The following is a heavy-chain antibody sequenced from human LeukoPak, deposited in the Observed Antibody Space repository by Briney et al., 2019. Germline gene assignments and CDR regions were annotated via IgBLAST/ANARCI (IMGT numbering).Heavy chain of an antibody. CDR2: ISSSSSYI. J-gene: IGHJ4*02. CDR1: GFTFSSYS. D-gene: IGHD6-13*01. V-gene: IGHV3-21*01. CDR3: ARGIAAAGPLDY. Sequence: PGGSLRLSCAASGFTFSSYSMNWVRQAPGKGLEWVSSISSSSSYIYYADSVKGRFTTSRDNAKNSLYLQMNSLRAEDTAVYYCARGIAAAGPLDYWGQGTLVTVSS.